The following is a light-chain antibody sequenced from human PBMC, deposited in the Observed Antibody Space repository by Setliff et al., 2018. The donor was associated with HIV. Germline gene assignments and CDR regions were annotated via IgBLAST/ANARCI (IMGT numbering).Light chain of an antibody. V-gene: IGLV2-14*01. Sequence: QSALTQPASVSGSPGQSITISCTGASSDVGGYDYVSWYQHHPGEVPKLIISEVTYRPSGVSTRFSGSKSGSTASLTISGLQAEDEADYYCASYTSSSTLYAFGSGTKVTVL. CDR2: EVT. J-gene: IGLJ1*01. CDR3: ASYTSSSTLYA. CDR1: SSDVGGYDY.